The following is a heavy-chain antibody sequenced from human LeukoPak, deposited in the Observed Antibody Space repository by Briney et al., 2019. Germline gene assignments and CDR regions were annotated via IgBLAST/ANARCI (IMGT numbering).Heavy chain of an antibody. J-gene: IGHJ5*02. Sequence: PSETVSLTCTVSGGSISNYYWYWMRQPPGKGLECIGYTYYSGNANYNPSLKSRVTISVDTSKNQFSLKLTSVTAADTAVYYCAKGGPEASAGLSWFDPWGQGTLVTVSS. CDR3: AKGGPEASAGLSWFDP. CDR2: TYYSGNA. CDR1: GGSISNYY. D-gene: IGHD1-14*01. V-gene: IGHV4-59*01.